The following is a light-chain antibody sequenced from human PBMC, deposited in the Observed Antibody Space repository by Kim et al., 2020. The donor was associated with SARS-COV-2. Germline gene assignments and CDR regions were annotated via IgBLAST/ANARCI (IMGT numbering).Light chain of an antibody. CDR3: QQYDDSPMWT. Sequence: PGERASLSCTSTQRNRSRYLAWYQHKVGQAPRLLSYGGSRRATGVPDRFIGSGSGTDFTLTITKVEPEDGGLYYCQQYDDSPMWTFGQGTKVDIK. CDR2: GGS. CDR1: QRNRSRY. J-gene: IGKJ1*01. V-gene: IGKV3-20*01.